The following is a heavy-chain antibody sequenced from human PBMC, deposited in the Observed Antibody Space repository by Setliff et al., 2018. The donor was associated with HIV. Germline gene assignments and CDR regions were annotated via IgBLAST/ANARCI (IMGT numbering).Heavy chain of an antibody. V-gene: IGHV1-18*01. D-gene: IGHD6-13*01. CDR1: GYKFTFSNYG. CDR2: ISAYNDNT. CDR3: ARELPDSSSWVDY. Sequence: ASVKVSCKASGYKFTFSNYGISWVRQAPGQGLEWMGWISAYNDNTHYAQKLQGRVTMTTDTSTNTAYMELRSLRSDDTAVYYCARELPDSSSWVDYWGQGTLVTVSS. J-gene: IGHJ4*02.